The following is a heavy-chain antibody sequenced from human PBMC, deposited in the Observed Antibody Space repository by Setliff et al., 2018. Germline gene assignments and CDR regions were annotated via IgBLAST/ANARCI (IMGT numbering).Heavy chain of an antibody. Sequence: LRLSCAASGFTFSTYAMTWVRQAPGKGLEWVSTITGSSGTTYYADSVKGRFTFSRDNSKNTLHLQMNSLRAEDTAVYYCAKDRTAVAGSSYFDYWGQGILVTVSS. J-gene: IGHJ4*02. V-gene: IGHV3-23*01. CDR2: ITGSSGTT. D-gene: IGHD6-19*01. CDR1: GFTFSTYA. CDR3: AKDRTAVAGSSYFDY.